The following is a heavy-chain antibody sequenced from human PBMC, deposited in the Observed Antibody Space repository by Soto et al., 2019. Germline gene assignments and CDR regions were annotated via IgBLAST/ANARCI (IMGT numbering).Heavy chain of an antibody. D-gene: IGHD4-17*01. CDR2: IWYDGSNK. CDR3: AREAASYGGNYSFDY. Sequence: QVQLVESGGGVVQPGRSLRLSCAASGFTFSSYGMHWVRQAPGKGLEWVAVIWYDGSNKYYADSVKGRFTISRDNSKNTLYMQMNSLGAEDTVVYYGAREAASYGGNYSFDYWGQGTLVTVSS. V-gene: IGHV3-33*01. J-gene: IGHJ4*02. CDR1: GFTFSSYG.